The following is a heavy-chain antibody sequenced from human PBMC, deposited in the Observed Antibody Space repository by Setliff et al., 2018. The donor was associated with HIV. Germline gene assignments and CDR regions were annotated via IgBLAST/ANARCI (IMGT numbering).Heavy chain of an antibody. CDR3: ARDGAYNIFTGLVAFDY. CDR2: ISSSDNTM. Sequence: PGGSLRLSCATSGFTFSNYGMSWIRQAPGKGLEWISYISSSDNTMYYADSVKGRFTISRDNAKNSLFLQLNSLRAEDAAVYYCARDGAYNIFTGLVAFDYWGQGTLVTVSS. J-gene: IGHJ4*02. V-gene: IGHV3-11*04. CDR1: GFTFSNYG. D-gene: IGHD3-9*01.